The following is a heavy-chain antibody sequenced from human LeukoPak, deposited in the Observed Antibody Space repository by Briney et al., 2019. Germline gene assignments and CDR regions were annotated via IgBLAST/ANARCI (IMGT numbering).Heavy chain of an antibody. CDR3: ARDQSVRLLQTSSTYFKHVFAI. CDR1: GYTFTNYG. Sequence: ASVKDTCQTSGYTFTNYGISWVRQAPGLGLEWMGWISAYNGNTNYAQKVQGRVTMTTDTSTSTAYMELRSLRFDDTAVYYCARDQSVRLLQTSSTYFKHVFAIWGQGSMVTVSS. V-gene: IGHV1-18*01. D-gene: IGHD6-13*01. CDR2: ISAYNGNT. J-gene: IGHJ3*02.